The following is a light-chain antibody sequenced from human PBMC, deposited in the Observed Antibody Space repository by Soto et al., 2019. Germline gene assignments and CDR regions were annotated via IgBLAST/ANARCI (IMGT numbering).Light chain of an antibody. Sequence: EIVMTQSPATLSVSPGERATLSCRASQRVSSNLAWYQQKPGQAPRILIYGASTRATGIPARFSGSGSGTEFNLTISSLQSEDFAVYYCQQYNNWPWTFGEGTKVEIK. CDR1: QRVSSN. J-gene: IGKJ1*01. V-gene: IGKV3-15*01. CDR2: GAS. CDR3: QQYNNWPWT.